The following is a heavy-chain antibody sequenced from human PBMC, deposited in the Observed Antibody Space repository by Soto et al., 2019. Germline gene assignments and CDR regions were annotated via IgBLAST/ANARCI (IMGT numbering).Heavy chain of an antibody. CDR3: ARDRITSRGDAFDL. Sequence: QVQLVQSGAEVRKPGSSVKVSCKAPGGTFSTYIISWVRQAPGQGLEWMGRIIPIPDITNYAQKFQGRVTVTADRSSITPYTELTRLKSEDMAVYYCARDRITSRGDAFDLWGQGTMVTVSS. D-gene: IGHD3-16*01. V-gene: IGHV1-69*08. CDR1: GGTFSTYI. J-gene: IGHJ3*01. CDR2: IIPIPDIT.